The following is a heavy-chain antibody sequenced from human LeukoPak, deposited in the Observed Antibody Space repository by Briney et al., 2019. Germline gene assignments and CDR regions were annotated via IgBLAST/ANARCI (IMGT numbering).Heavy chain of an antibody. CDR2: IYSSGNT. Sequence: SETLSLTCSVSGGSISNYYWSWIRQPPGKGLEWVGYIYSSGNTKYNPSLKSRVTISVDTSKNQFSLRLSSVTAADTAFYYCVRHPGSGWHDYWGLGTLVTVSS. CDR3: VRHPGSGWHDY. V-gene: IGHV4-59*08. J-gene: IGHJ4*02. CDR1: GGSISNYY. D-gene: IGHD6-19*01.